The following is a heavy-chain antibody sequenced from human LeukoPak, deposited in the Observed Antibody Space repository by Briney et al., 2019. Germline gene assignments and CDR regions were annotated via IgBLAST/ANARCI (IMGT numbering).Heavy chain of an antibody. D-gene: IGHD6-19*01. CDR2: ITSNGGST. J-gene: IGHJ4*02. CDR1: GFTFSSSD. V-gene: IGHV3-64D*09. CDR3: VKSASAGWYTFDY. Sequence: GGSLRLSCAASGFTFSSSDMHWVRQAPGKGLEFVSAITSNGGSTYYADSVKGRFTISRDNSKNTLSLQMNSLRAEDTAVYYCVKSASAGWYTFDYWGQGTLVTVSS.